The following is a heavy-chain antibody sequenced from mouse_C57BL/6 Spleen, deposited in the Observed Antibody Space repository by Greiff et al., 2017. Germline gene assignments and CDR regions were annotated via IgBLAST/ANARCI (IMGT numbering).Heavy chain of an antibody. V-gene: IGHV1-61*01. J-gene: IGHJ4*01. D-gene: IGHD1-1*01. CDR3: ARGRDYYGSPLMDY. CDR2: IYPSDSET. CDR1: GYTFTSYW. Sequence: QVQLKQPGAELVRPGSSVKLSCKASGYTFTSYWMDWVKQRPGQGLEWIGNIYPSDSETHYNQKFKDKATLTVDKSSSTAYMQLSSLTSEDSAVYYCARGRDYYGSPLMDYWGQGTSVTVSS.